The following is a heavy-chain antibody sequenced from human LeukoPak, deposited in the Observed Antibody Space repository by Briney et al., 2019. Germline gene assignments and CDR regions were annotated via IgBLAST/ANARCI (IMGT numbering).Heavy chain of an antibody. J-gene: IGHJ5*02. CDR2: IYTSETS. Sequence: SETLSLTCTVSGGSIRRCYWSWLRQPAGKGLEWIGRIYTSETSSYNPSLKSRVTMSVDTSKNQFSLKLSSVTAADTAVYYCARSLGYCSGTSCQRWFDPWGQGTLVTVSS. V-gene: IGHV4-4*07. D-gene: IGHD2-2*01. CDR1: GGSIRRCY. CDR3: ARSLGYCSGTSCQRWFDP.